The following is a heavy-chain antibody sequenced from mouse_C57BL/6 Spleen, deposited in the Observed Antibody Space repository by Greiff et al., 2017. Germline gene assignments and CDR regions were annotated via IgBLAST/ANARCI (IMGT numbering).Heavy chain of an antibody. J-gene: IGHJ2*01. CDR2: IDPSDSYT. Sequence: VQLQQPGAELVRPGTSVKLSCKASGYTFTSYWMHWVKQRPGQGLEWIGVIDPSDSYTNYNQKFKGKATLTVDTSSSTAYMQLSSLTSEDSAVYYCARNDPHYYGSSYPYRGQGTTLTVSS. CDR3: ARNDPHYYGSSYPY. CDR1: GYTFTSYW. D-gene: IGHD1-1*01. V-gene: IGHV1-59*01.